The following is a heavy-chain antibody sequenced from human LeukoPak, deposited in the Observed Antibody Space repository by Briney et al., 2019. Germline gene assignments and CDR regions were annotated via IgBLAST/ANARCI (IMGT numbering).Heavy chain of an antibody. CDR3: TSGGLVAIYGMDV. Sequence: GGSLRLSCAASGFTFSNAWMSWVRQAPGKGLEWVGRIKSKSDGGTTDYAAPVKGRFTISRDDSKNTLFLQMNSLKTEDTAVHYCTSGGLVAIYGMDVWGQGTTVTVSS. CDR2: IKSKSDGGTT. D-gene: IGHD5-12*01. V-gene: IGHV3-15*01. CDR1: GFTFSNAW. J-gene: IGHJ6*02.